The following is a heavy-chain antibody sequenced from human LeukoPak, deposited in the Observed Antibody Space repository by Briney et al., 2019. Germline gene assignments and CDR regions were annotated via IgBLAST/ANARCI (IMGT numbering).Heavy chain of an antibody. D-gene: IGHD5-18*01. CDR2: INTNTGNP. CDR1: GYTFTSYA. J-gene: IGHJ4*02. Sequence: ASVKVSCKASGYTFTSYAMNWVRQAPGQGLERMGWINTNTGNPTYAQGFTGRFVFSLDTSVSTAYLQISSLKAEDTAVYYCARVHASLDTAMLTFDYWGQGTLVTVSS. CDR3: ARVHASLDTAMLTFDY. V-gene: IGHV7-4-1*02.